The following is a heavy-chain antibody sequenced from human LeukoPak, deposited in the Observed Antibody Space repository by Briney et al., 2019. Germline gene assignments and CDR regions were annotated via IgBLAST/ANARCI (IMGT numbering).Heavy chain of an antibody. CDR3: AKNRGGSSGWTFDY. J-gene: IGHJ4*02. CDR2: ISGSGGST. D-gene: IGHD6-19*01. Sequence: GGSLRLSCAASGFTFSSYAMSWVRQAPGKGLEWVSAISGSGGSTYYADSVKGRFTISRDNSKNTLYLQMNSLRTEDTAVYYCAKNRGGSSGWTFDYWGQGTLVTVSS. V-gene: IGHV3-23*01. CDR1: GFTFSSYA.